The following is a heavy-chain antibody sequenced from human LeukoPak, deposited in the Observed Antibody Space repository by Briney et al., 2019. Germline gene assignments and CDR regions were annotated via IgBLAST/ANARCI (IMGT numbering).Heavy chain of an antibody. D-gene: IGHD2-2*01. CDR1: GYTFTSYD. CDR2: MNPNSGNT. V-gene: IGHV1-8*01. J-gene: IGHJ4*02. CDR3: AKVGPQLPDVYFDY. Sequence: ASVKVSCKASGYTFTSYDINWVRQATGQGLEWMGWMNPNSGNTGYAQKFQGRVTMTRNTSISTAYMELSSLRSEDTAVYYCAKVGPQLPDVYFDYWGQGTLVTVSS.